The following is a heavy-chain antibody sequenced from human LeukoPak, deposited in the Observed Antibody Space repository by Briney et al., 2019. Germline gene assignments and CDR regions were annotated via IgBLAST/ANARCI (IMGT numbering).Heavy chain of an antibody. CDR3: ARRIQLWSGFDY. D-gene: IGHD5-18*01. J-gene: IGHJ4*02. V-gene: IGHV3-21*01. Sequence: KTGGSLRLSCAASGFTFSSYSMNWVRQAPGKGLEWVSSISSSSSYIYYADSVKGRFTISRDNAKNSLYLQMNSLRAEDTAVYYCARRIQLWSGFDYWGQGTLVTVSS. CDR1: GFTFSSYS. CDR2: ISSSSSYI.